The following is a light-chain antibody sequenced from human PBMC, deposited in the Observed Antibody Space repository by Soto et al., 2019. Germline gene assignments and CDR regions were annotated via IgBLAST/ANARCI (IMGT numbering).Light chain of an antibody. V-gene: IGKV3-15*01. Sequence: EIVLTQSPATLSVSPGDGATLSCRASLSVNRDFAWYQQKPGQAPRLLVYGVSTRAAGIPPRFSGSGSGTEFTLSVSSLQSEDSAVYFCHQYNQWPRTFGQGTRVEIK. CDR1: LSVNRD. CDR2: GVS. J-gene: IGKJ1*01. CDR3: HQYNQWPRT.